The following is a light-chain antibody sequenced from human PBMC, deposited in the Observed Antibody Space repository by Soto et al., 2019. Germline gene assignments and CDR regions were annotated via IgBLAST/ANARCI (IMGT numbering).Light chain of an antibody. CDR1: QSVSNN. V-gene: IGKV3-15*01. CDR2: HAS. CDR3: QQYNNWWT. J-gene: IGKJ1*01. Sequence: EVVMTQSPATLSVSPGERATLSCRASQSVSNNLAWFQQKPGQAPRLLIYHASTRATGIPARFSGSGSGTAFTLIISSLQSEAFAVYYCQQYNNWWTFGQGTKVEIK.